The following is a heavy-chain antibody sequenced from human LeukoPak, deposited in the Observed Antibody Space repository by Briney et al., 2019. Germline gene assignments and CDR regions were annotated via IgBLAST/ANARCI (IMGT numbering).Heavy chain of an antibody. CDR3: AKSPYAGYYFDY. CDR2: ISYGGSNK. J-gene: IGHJ4*02. Sequence: PGGSLRLSCAASGFTFSDYDMHWVRQAPGKGLEWVALISYGGSNKYYADSVRGRFTFSRANYKNTPSMQMNSLRTEETALQYCAKSPYAGYYFDYWGQGTLVTVSS. CDR1: GFTFSDYD. V-gene: IGHV3-30*18. D-gene: IGHD2-8*01.